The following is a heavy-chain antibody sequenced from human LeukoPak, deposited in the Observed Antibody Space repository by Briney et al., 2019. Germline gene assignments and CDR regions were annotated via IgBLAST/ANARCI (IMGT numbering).Heavy chain of an antibody. J-gene: IGHJ2*01. CDR3: ARFGDTAMVSYWYFDL. V-gene: IGHV4-39*01. CDR2: IYYSGST. CDR1: GGSISSSSYY. Sequence: SETLSLTCTVSGGSISSSSYYWGWIRQPPGKGLEWIGSIYYSGSTYYNPSLKSRATISVDTSKNQFSLKLSSVTAADTAVHYCARFGDTAMVSYWYFDLWGRGTLVTVSS. D-gene: IGHD5-18*01.